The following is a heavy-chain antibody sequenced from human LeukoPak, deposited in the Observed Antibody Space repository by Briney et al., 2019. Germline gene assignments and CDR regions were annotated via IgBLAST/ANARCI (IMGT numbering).Heavy chain of an antibody. Sequence: GGSLRLSCAASGFTFATYAMSWVRQAPGKGLEWVSALNGGGDSTYYADSVKGRFTISRDNSKNTLYLQMNSLRAEDTAVYYCAKSFFTSSWFWDYWGQGTLVTVSS. D-gene: IGHD6-13*01. CDR3: AKSFFTSSWFWDY. CDR2: LNGGGDST. J-gene: IGHJ4*02. V-gene: IGHV3-23*01. CDR1: GFTFATYA.